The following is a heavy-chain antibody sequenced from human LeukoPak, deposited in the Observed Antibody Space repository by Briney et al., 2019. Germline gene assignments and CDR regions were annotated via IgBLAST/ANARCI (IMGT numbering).Heavy chain of an antibody. D-gene: IGHD3-3*01. CDR1: GGTFSSYA. V-gene: IGHV1-69*05. CDR3: ALPYYDFWSGYSSMDV. CDR2: IIPIFGIA. Sequence: SVKVSCKASGGTFSSYAISWVRQAPGQGLEWMGRIIPIFGIANYAQKFQGRVTITTDESTSTAYMELSSLRSEDTAVYYCALPYYDFWSGYSSMDVWGKGTTVTVSS. J-gene: IGHJ6*03.